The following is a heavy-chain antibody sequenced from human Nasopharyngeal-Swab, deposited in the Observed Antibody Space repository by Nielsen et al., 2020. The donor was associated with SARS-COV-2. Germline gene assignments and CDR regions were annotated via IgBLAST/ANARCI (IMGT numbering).Heavy chain of an antibody. Sequence: GESLKISCKGSGYSFTSYWIGWVRQMPGKGLEWMGIIYPGDSDTRYSPSFQGQVTISADKSISTAYLQWSSLKASDTAMYCCARRPTNGDYGAYGMDVWGQGTTVTVSS. CDR3: ARRPTNGDYGAYGMDV. V-gene: IGHV5-51*01. D-gene: IGHD4-17*01. CDR1: GYSFTSYW. CDR2: IYPGDSDT. J-gene: IGHJ6*02.